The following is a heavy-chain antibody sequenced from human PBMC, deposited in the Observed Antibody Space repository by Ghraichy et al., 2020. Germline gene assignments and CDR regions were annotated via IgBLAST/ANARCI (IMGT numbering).Heavy chain of an antibody. CDR2: IYYSGST. CDR1: GGSISSYY. V-gene: IGHV4-59*01. D-gene: IGHD2-2*01. CDR3: ARAGGQLEYYYYYGMDV. J-gene: IGHJ6*02. Sequence: ETLSLTCTVSGGSISSYYWSWIRQPLGKGLEWIGYIYYSGSTNYNPSLKSRVTISVDTSKNQFSLKLSSVTAADTAVYYCARAGGQLEYYYYYGMDVWGQGTTVTVSS.